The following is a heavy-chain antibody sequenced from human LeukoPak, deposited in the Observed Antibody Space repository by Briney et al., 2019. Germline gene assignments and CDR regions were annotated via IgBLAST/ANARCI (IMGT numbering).Heavy chain of an antibody. V-gene: IGHV3-33*01. J-gene: IGHJ3*02. Sequence: PGGSLRLSCAASGFTFSSYDMHWVRQAPGKGLEWVALIWYDGSKKNYADSVKGRFTISRDNSKNTLFLQMNSLRAEDTAVYYCAREASDAFDIWGQGTMVTVSS. CDR1: GFTFSSYD. CDR3: AREASDAFDI. CDR2: IWYDGSKK.